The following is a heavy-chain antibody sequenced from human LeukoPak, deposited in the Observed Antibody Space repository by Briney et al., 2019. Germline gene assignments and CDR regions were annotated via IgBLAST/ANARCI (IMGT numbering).Heavy chain of an antibody. D-gene: IGHD6-19*01. CDR3: ARAYSSGRDYYFDY. J-gene: IGHJ4*02. V-gene: IGHV1-18*01. CDR1: GYTFTTYS. CDR2: ISGYSGNR. Sequence: ASVKVSCKASGYTFTTYSVNWVRQAPGQGLEWMGWISGYSGNRNYAQKLQGRVSMTTDTYTSKAYMELRSLRSEDKDIYYCARAYSSGRDYYFDYWSQGTLVTVSS.